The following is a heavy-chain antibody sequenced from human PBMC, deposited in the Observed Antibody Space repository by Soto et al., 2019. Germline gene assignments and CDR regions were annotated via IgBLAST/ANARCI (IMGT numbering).Heavy chain of an antibody. D-gene: IGHD6-19*01. CDR3: ARDSYSSGWSYYYYMDV. J-gene: IGHJ6*03. Sequence: QVQLQESGPGLVKPSETLSLTCTVSGGSISSYYWSWIRQPPGKGLEWIGYIYYSGSTNYNPSLTSRVTISVDTSKNQFSLKLSSVTAADTAVYYCARDSYSSGWSYYYYMDVWGKGTTVTVSS. CDR1: GGSISSYY. CDR2: IYYSGST. V-gene: IGHV4-59*01.